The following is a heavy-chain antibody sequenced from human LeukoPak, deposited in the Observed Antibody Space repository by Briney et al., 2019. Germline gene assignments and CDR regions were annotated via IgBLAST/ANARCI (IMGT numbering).Heavy chain of an antibody. V-gene: IGHV1-46*01. CDR3: ARDGGDDYYDSSGYYYFDY. D-gene: IGHD3-22*01. J-gene: IGHJ4*02. CDR2: INPSGGST. CDR1: GYTFTSYY. Sequence: ASVKVSCKASGYTFTSYYMHWVRPAPGQGLEWMGIINPSGGSTSYAQKFQGRVTMTRETSTSTVYMELSSLRSEDTAVYYCARDGGDDYYDSSGYYYFDYWGQGTLVTVSS.